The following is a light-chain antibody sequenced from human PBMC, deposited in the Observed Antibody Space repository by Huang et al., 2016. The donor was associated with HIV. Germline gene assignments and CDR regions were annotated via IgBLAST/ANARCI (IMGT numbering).Light chain of an antibody. CDR2: WAS. V-gene: IGKV4-1*01. CDR1: QSVFHSSNNKNY. Sequence: DIVVTQSPGSLALSLGERAAINCTSSQSVFHSSNNKNYLSWYQLKPGQSPQLLSYWASSRECGVPDRVRGTGSGTDFTLTITSLQAEDVAVYYCHQYYSAPQTFGQGTKVEV. CDR3: HQYYSAPQT. J-gene: IGKJ1*01.